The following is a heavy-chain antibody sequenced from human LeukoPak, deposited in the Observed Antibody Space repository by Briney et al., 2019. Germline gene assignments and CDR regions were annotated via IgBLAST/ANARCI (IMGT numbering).Heavy chain of an antibody. D-gene: IGHD3-10*01. CDR2: ISNDGSNE. J-gene: IGHJ4*02. Sequence: PGGSLRLSCAASGFTFSYYAIHWVRQDSGKGLEWVALISNDGSNEFYADSMKGRITISRDNSKNTLYLQMNSLRPEDTAVYYCARDRLQYYYGSGSYSYWGQGTLVTVSS. CDR1: GFTFSYYA. CDR3: ARDRLQYYYGSGSYSY. V-gene: IGHV3-30-3*01.